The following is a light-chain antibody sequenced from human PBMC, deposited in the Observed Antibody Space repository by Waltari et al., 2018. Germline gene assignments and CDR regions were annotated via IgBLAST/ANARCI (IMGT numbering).Light chain of an antibody. CDR1: QGIRYD. CDR2: AAS. CDR3: QQSYSTWT. J-gene: IGKJ1*01. Sequence: AIQMTQSPSSLSASVGDKVTITCRASQGIRYDLGWYQQKPGKAPKLLIYAASSLQSGVPSRFSGGGAGTEFTLTISSLQPEDFATYYCQQSYSTWTSGQGTKVEIK. V-gene: IGKV1-6*01.